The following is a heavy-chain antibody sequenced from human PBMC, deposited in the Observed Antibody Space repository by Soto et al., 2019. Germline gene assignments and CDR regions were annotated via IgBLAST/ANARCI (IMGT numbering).Heavy chain of an antibody. V-gene: IGHV4-34*01. CDR1: GGSFSGYY. Sequence: QVQLQQWGAGLLKPSETLSLTCAVYGGSFSGYYWSWIRQPPGKGLEWIGEINHSGSTNYNPSLKGRVTISADTSKSQFSLKLSSVTAAYTAVYYCARGWGRIFDYWGQGTLVTVSS. CDR2: INHSGST. CDR3: ARGWGRIFDY. J-gene: IGHJ4*02. D-gene: IGHD7-27*01.